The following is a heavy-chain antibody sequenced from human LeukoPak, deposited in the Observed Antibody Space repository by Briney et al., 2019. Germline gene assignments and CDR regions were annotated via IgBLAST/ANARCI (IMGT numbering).Heavy chain of an antibody. J-gene: IGHJ4*02. V-gene: IGHV3-30*18. CDR3: AKGGYYYDSSGYYVLVY. CDR2: ISYDGSNK. Sequence: GRSLRLSCAASGFTFSSYGMHWVRQAPGKGLEWVAVISYDGSNKYYADSVKGRFTISRDNSKNTLYLQMNSLRAEDTAVYYCAKGGYYYDSSGYYVLVYWGQGTLVTVSS. D-gene: IGHD3-22*01. CDR1: GFTFSSYG.